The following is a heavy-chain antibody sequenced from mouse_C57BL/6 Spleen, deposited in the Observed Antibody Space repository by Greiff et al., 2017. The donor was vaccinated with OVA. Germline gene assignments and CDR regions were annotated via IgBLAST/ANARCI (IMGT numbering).Heavy chain of an antibody. CDR3: ASVTGTEGFAY. Sequence: QVHVKQSGPELVKPGASVKISCKASGYAFSSSWMNWVKPRPGKGLEWIGRIYPGDGDTNYNGKFKGKATLTADKSSSTAYMQLSSLTSEDSAVYFCASVTGTEGFAYWGQGTLVTVSA. J-gene: IGHJ3*01. V-gene: IGHV1-82*01. D-gene: IGHD4-1*01. CDR1: GYAFSSSW. CDR2: IYPGDGDT.